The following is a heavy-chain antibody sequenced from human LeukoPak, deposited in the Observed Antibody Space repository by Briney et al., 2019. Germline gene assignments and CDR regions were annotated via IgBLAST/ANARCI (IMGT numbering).Heavy chain of an antibody. V-gene: IGHV1-2*02. CDR2: INPNTGGT. Sequence: ASVRVSCKASGYTFTVDYLHWGRQAPGQGGEYMGWINPNTGGTNYVQKFQGRVTMTRNTSITTGYMELSSLRSDDTALYYCARADGYNLGDFWGQGTQVTVSS. CDR3: ARADGYNLGDF. J-gene: IGHJ4*02. D-gene: IGHD5-24*01. CDR1: GYTFTVDY.